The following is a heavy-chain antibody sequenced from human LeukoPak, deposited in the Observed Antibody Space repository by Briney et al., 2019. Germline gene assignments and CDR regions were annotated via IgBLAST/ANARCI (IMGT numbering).Heavy chain of an antibody. Sequence: GGSLRLSCAASGFTFSSYSMTWVRQAPGKGLEWVSSISSSSSYIYYADSVKGRFTISRDNAKNSLYLQMNSLRAEDTAVYYCARAPKYYYDSSGYPNYWGQGTLVTVSS. CDR3: ARAPKYYYDSSGYPNY. V-gene: IGHV3-21*01. CDR1: GFTFSSYS. J-gene: IGHJ4*02. CDR2: ISSSSSYI. D-gene: IGHD3-22*01.